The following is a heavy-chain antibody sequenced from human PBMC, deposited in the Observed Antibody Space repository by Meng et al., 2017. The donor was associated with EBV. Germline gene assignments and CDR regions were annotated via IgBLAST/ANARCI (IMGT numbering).Heavy chain of an antibody. Sequence: QVQLQQWGAGLLXXXXXLXLTXAXYGGSFSGYYWSWIRQPPGKGLEWIGEINHSGSTNYNPSLKSRVTISVDTSKNQFSLRLTSVTAADTAVYYCARPFPSWQSPRLDPFGAWGQGTLVTVSS. V-gene: IGHV4-34*01. CDR2: INHSGST. D-gene: IGHD6-19*01. CDR3: ARPFPSWQSPRLDPFGA. CDR1: GGSFSGYY. J-gene: IGHJ5*02.